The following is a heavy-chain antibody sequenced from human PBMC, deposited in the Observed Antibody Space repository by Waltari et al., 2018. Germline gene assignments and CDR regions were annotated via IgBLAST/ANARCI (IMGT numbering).Heavy chain of an antibody. V-gene: IGHV3-21*01. CDR2: IRSSSNYI. J-gene: IGHJ4*02. CDR1: GFIFSNNN. CDR3: AKDFPTPYYFDY. Sequence: EVQLVESGGGLVKPGGSLSLSCAATGFIFSNNNMNWVRQAPGKGRDRYSCIRSSSNYIYYAHSVKRRFTISRDNAKNSLCLQMNSLRGEDTAVYYCAKDFPTPYYFDYGGQGALVTVSS.